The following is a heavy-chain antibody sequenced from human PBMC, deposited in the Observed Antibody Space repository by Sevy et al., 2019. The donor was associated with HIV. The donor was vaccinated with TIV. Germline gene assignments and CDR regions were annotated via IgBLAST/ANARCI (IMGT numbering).Heavy chain of an antibody. J-gene: IGHJ4*02. D-gene: IGHD6-19*01. V-gene: IGHV1-69*13. CDR2: IIPILGTV. CDR1: GGTFSSYG. CDR3: ARGGGNGWYYFDY. Sequence: SVKVSCKASGGTFSSYGISWVRQAPGQGLEWMGVIIPILGTVNYAQKFQGRVTITADESTKTAYMELSSLRSEDTAVYYCARGGGNGWYYFDYWGQETLVTVSS.